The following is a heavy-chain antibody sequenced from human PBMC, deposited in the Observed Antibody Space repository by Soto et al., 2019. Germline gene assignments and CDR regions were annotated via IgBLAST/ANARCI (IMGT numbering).Heavy chain of an antibody. D-gene: IGHD5-12*01. CDR1: GFTFSNCA. CDR2: ISGSGGST. V-gene: IGHV3-23*01. J-gene: IGHJ4*02. Sequence: GGSLRLSCAASGFTFSNCAMSWVRQAPGKGLEWVSAISGSGGSTYYADSVKGRFTISRDNSKNTLYLQMNSLRAEDTAEYYCAKGSVATGWDYWGQGTLVTVSS. CDR3: AKGSVATGWDY.